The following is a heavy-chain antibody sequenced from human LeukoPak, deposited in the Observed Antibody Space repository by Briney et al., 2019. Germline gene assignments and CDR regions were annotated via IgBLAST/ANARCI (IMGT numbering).Heavy chain of an antibody. V-gene: IGHV1-69*13. J-gene: IGHJ6*02. CDR2: IIPIFGTA. CDR3: ASRKGPLAGYYYYGMDV. Sequence: SVKVSCKASGGTFSSYAISWVRQAPGQGLEWMGGIIPIFGTANYAQKFQGRVTITADESTSTAYMELSSLRSEDTAVYYCASRKGPLAGYYYYGMDVWGQGTTVTVSS. CDR1: GGTFSSYA.